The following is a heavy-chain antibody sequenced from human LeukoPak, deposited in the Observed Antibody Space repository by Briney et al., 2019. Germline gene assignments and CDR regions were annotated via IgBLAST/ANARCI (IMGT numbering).Heavy chain of an antibody. Sequence: PGGSLRLSCAASGFTFSTYWMSWVRQAPGKGLEWVANIKQDGSEKHYVDSVKGRFTISRDSTNNSLFLQMDSLRAEDTAFYYCSREDYFGSGSPAYWGQGTLVTVSS. J-gene: IGHJ4*02. CDR3: SREDYFGSGSPAY. V-gene: IGHV3-7*01. CDR2: IKQDGSEK. CDR1: GFTFSTYW. D-gene: IGHD3-10*01.